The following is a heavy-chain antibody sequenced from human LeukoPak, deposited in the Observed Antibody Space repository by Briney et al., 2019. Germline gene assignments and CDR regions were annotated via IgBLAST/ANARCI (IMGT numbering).Heavy chain of an antibody. CDR3: ARDEVVQGGDKYFQL. V-gene: IGHV3-NL1*01. CDR2: IYSGGST. CDR1: GFRLTTYG. J-gene: IGHJ1*01. Sequence: GGSLRLSCEVSGFRLTTYGTHWVRQAPGKGLEWVSVIYSGGSTYYADSVKGRFTFSRDNAKNTLYLQMNSLRADDTAVYHCARDEVVQGGDKYFQLWGQGTLVTVSS. D-gene: IGHD3-16*01.